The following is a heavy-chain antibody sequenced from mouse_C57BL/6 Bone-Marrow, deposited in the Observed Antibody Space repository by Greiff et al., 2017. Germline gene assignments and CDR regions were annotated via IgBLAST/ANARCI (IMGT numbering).Heavy chain of an antibody. CDR2: IRSKSSNYAT. D-gene: IGHD1-1*01. CDR1: GFTFNTYA. V-gene: IGHV10-3*01. CDR3: VRGYYGSSYHWYFDV. Sequence: EVQLVESGGGLVQPKGSLKLSCAASGFTFNTYAMHWVRQAPGKGLEWVARIRSKSSNYATYYADSVKDRFTISSDDSQSMLYLQMNNLKTEDTAMYYCVRGYYGSSYHWYFDVWGTGTTVTVSS. J-gene: IGHJ1*03.